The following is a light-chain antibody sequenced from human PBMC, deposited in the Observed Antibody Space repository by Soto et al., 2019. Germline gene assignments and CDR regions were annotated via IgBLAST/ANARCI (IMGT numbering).Light chain of an antibody. J-gene: IGKJ5*01. CDR1: QSVRNNY. CDR2: GAS. CDR3: QQYGNPRIT. Sequence: TVLTQSPGTLSLSPGARATLSCRGSQSVRNNYLAWYQQKPGQSPSLXSSGASIRAPCIPDRFSGSGSETDLTLTISRLEPEDFALYFCQQYGNPRITFGQGSPLEIK. V-gene: IGKV3-20*01.